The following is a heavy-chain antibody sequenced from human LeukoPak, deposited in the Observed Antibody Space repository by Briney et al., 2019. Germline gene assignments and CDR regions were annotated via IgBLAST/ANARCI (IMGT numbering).Heavy chain of an antibody. V-gene: IGHV3-20*01. CDR2: INWNGGTT. CDR3: VRLRSPVAYYYYMDV. J-gene: IGHJ6*03. CDR1: GFTFSSYA. Sequence: GGSLRLSCAASGFTFSSYAMSWVRQVPGKGQEWVSGINWNGGTTNYVDSVKGRFTISRDNAKNSLYLQMNSLRAADTALYHCVRLRSPVAYYYYMDVWGKGTTVTVSS.